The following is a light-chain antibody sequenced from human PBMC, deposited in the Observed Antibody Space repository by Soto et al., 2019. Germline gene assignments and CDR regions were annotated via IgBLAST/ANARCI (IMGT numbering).Light chain of an antibody. CDR2: DVT. V-gene: IGLV2-14*01. CDR1: SSDVGGFEY. Sequence: QSVLSQPASMSGSPGQSITISCTGTSSDVGGFEYVSWYQHQPGKAPKLIIYDVTKRPSGVSNRFSGSKSGNTASLTISGIQAEDEGDYYCGSITRSSTSVFGTGTKVTVL. J-gene: IGLJ1*01. CDR3: GSITRSSTSV.